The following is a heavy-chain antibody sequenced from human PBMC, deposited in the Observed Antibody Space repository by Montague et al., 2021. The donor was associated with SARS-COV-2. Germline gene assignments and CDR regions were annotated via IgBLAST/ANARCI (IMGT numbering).Heavy chain of an antibody. V-gene: IGHV4-34*01. Sequence: SETLSLTCAVYGGSFSGNYWSWIRQPPGKGLEWIGEINHYGSTNXNPSLKSRVTMSVDTSKNQFSLKLSSVTAADTAAYYCARGLPVTTPFYYFGMDVWGQGTTVTVSS. CDR1: GGSFSGNY. J-gene: IGHJ6*02. CDR2: INHYGST. D-gene: IGHD4-11*01. CDR3: ARGLPVTTPFYYFGMDV.